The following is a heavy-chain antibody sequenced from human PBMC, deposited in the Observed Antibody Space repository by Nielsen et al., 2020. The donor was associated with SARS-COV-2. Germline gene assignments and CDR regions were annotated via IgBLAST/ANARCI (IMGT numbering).Heavy chain of an antibody. CDR1: GFTFSSYS. J-gene: IGHJ6*02. Sequence: GGSLRLSCAASGFTFSSYSMNWVRQAPGKGLEWVSSISSSSSYIYYADSVKGRFTISRDNAKNSLYLQMNSLRAEDTAVYYCARDRTDYYGMDVWGQGTTVTVSS. CDR3: ARDRTDYYGMDV. V-gene: IGHV3-21*01. CDR2: ISSSSSYI.